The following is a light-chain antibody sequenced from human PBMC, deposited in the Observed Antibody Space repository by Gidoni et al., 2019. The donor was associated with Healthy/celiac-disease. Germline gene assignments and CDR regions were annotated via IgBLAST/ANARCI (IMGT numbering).Light chain of an antibody. CDR1: PSVSSSY. J-gene: IGKJ3*01. CDR2: GSS. V-gene: IGKV3-20*01. CDR3: QQYGSSPLFT. Sequence: EIVLTQSPGTLSLSPGERATLSCRASPSVSSSYLAWYQQKPGQAPRLLIYGSSSRATGIPDRFSGSGSGTDFTITISRLEPEDFAVYYCQQYGSSPLFTFGPGTKVEIK.